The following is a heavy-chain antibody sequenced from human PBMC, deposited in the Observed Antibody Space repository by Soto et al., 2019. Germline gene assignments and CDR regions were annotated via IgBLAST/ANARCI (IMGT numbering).Heavy chain of an antibody. J-gene: IGHJ4*02. CDR1: GGSISSYY. D-gene: IGHD3-22*01. CDR2: IYYSGST. CDR3: ARLVYDSSGYYCDY. Sequence: QVQLQESGPGLVKPSETLSLTCTVSGGSISSYYWSWIRQPPGKGLEWIGYIYYSGSTNYNPSLKCRVTISVDTSKNQFSLKLSSVTAADTAVYYCARLVYDSSGYYCDYWGQGTLVTVSS. V-gene: IGHV4-59*01.